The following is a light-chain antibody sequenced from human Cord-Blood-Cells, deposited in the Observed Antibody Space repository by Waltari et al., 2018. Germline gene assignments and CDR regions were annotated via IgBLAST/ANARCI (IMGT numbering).Light chain of an antibody. J-gene: IGKJ5*01. Sequence: DIVMTQSPDSLAVSLGERATINCKSSQSVLYSSNNKNYLAWYQQKPGQPPKLIIYWASTRESVVPDRFSGSGSGTDFTLTISSLQAEDVAVYYCQQYYSTPITFGQGTRLEIK. CDR1: QSVLYSSNNKNY. CDR2: WAS. V-gene: IGKV4-1*01. CDR3: QQYYSTPIT.